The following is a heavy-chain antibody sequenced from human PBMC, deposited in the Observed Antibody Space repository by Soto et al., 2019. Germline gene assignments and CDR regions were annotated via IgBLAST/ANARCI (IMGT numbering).Heavy chain of an antibody. V-gene: IGHV3-30*18. D-gene: IGHD3-10*01. J-gene: IGHJ4*02. Sequence: QVQMVESGGGVVQPGTSLRLSCVVTGLTFSGYGMHWVRQAPGKGLEWVADITYDGSSTYYADAVKGRFTVSRDNSKNILYLQTTSLRGDDTAMYYCAKDQMGRGWRTLDSWGQGTRVIVSS. CDR3: AKDQMGRGWRTLDS. CDR2: ITYDGSST. CDR1: GLTFSGYG.